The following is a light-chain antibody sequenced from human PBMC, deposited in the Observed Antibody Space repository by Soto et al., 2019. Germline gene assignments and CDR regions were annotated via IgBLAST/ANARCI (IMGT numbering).Light chain of an antibody. V-gene: IGLV2-18*02. Sequence: QSVLTQPPSVSGSPGQSVTISCTGTRSDVGSYDSVSWYQQPPGTVPKLMIYEVSNRPSGVPDRFSGSKSGNTASLTISGLQAEDEADYYCSSYTTSRTYVFGTGTKLTVL. CDR3: SSYTTSRTYV. CDR2: EVS. CDR1: RSDVGSYDS. J-gene: IGLJ1*01.